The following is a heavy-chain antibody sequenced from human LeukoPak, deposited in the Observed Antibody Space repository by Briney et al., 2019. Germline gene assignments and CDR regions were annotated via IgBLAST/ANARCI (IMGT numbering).Heavy chain of an antibody. D-gene: IGHD6-13*01. J-gene: IGHJ4*02. CDR1: GFTFSSYS. CDR3: ARGGIAAAGNTNFDY. Sequence: GGSLRLSCAASGFTFSSYSMNWVRQAPGKGLEWVSSISSSNSYIYYADSVKGRFTISRDNAKNSLYLQMNSLRAEDTAVYYCARGGIAAAGNTNFDYWGQGTLVTVSS. CDR2: ISSSNSYI. V-gene: IGHV3-21*01.